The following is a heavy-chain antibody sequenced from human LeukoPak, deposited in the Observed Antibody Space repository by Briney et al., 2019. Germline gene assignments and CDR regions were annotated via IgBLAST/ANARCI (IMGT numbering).Heavy chain of an antibody. V-gene: IGHV4-34*01. D-gene: IGHD3-3*01. CDR1: GGSFSGYY. CDR2: INNSGST. CDR3: ARLLNYDFWSGYYKYNWFDP. Sequence: PSETLSLTCAVYGGSFSGYYWSWIRQPPGKGLEWIGEINNSGSTNYNPSLKSRVTISVDTSKNQFSLKLSSVTAADTAVYYCARLLNYDFWSGYYKYNWFDPWGQGTLVTVSS. J-gene: IGHJ5*02.